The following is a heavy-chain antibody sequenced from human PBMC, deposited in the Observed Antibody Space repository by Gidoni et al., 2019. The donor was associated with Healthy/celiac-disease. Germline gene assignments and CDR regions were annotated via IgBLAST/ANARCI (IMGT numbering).Heavy chain of an antibody. CDR3: ARVGYYDSSGYYAVDY. Sequence: QVQLQESGPGLVKPSQTLSLTCTVSGGSISSGGSYWSWIRQHPGMGLEWIGYIYYSGSTYYNPSLKSRVTISVDTSKNQFSLKLSSVTAADTAVYYCARVGYYDSSGYYAVDYWGQGTLVTVSS. J-gene: IGHJ4*02. CDR1: GGSISSGGSY. D-gene: IGHD3-22*01. CDR2: IYYSGST. V-gene: IGHV4-31*03.